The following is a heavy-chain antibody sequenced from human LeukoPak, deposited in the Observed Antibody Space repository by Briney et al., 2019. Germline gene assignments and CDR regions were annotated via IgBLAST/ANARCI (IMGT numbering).Heavy chain of an antibody. Sequence: GGSLRLSCAASGFTFSSYSMNWVRQAPGKGLEWVSYISSTSSTIYYADSVKGRFTISRDNAKNSLYLQMNSLRAEDTAVYYCARGSPVEVSCSSTSCNWYFDLWGRGTLVTVSS. D-gene: IGHD2-2*01. CDR3: ARGSPVEVSCSSTSCNWYFDL. V-gene: IGHV3-48*01. CDR2: ISSTSSTI. CDR1: GFTFSSYS. J-gene: IGHJ2*01.